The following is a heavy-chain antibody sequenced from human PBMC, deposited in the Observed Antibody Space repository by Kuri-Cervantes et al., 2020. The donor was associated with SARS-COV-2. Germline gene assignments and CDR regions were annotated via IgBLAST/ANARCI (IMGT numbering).Heavy chain of an antibody. CDR3: ARAKEAPYDILTVDAFDI. V-gene: IGHV4-31*03. CDR2: IYYSGST. D-gene: IGHD3-9*01. Sequence: SEPLSLTGTVSVGSISSGGYYWSWIRQHPGKGLEWIGYIYYSGSTYYNPSLKSRVTISVDTSKNQFSLKLSSVTAADTAVYYCARAKEAPYDILTVDAFDIWGQGTMVTVSS. CDR1: VGSISSGGYY. J-gene: IGHJ3*02.